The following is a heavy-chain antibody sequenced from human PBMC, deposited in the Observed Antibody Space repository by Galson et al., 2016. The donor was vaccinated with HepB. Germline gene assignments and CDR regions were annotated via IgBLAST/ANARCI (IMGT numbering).Heavy chain of an antibody. CDR1: GDSVSSDSAA. J-gene: IGHJ6*02. CDR3: AGGYGDHYYFYYGLDV. V-gene: IGHV6-1*01. Sequence: CAISGDSVSSDSAAWHWIRQSPSRGLEWLGRTYYRSKWYNEYAVSVKSRMTIDSDTPKNQFSLHLNSVTPEDTAVYCCAGGYGDHYYFYYGLDVWGQGTTVIVSS. CDR2: TYYRSKWYN. D-gene: IGHD4-17*01.